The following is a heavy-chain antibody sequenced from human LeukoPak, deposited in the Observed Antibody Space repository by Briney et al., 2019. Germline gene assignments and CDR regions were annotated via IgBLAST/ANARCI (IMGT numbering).Heavy chain of an antibody. Sequence: PSETLSLTCTVSGGPISYYYWTWIRQSPGKGLEWIGQIYYTGSTHYNPSLKRRVTISVDTSRNQFSLNLTSVTAADTAVYYCARGGTYNDILSFDPWGQGTLVTVSS. CDR3: ARGGTYNDILSFDP. V-gene: IGHV4-59*01. CDR1: GGPISYYY. J-gene: IGHJ5*02. CDR2: IYYTGST. D-gene: IGHD3-9*01.